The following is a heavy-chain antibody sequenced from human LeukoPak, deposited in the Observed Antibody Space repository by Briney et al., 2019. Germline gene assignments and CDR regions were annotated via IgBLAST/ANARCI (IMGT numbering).Heavy chain of an antibody. CDR1: GGSISSSSYY. D-gene: IGHD6-13*01. V-gene: IGHV4-39*01. CDR2: IHYTGNT. Sequence: KASETLSLTCTVSGGSISSSSYYWGWIRQPPGKGLEWIGTIHYTGNTNENPSLKSRVSISVDVSKNQFSLKLSSVTAADTAAYYCVSLSSSWQAEYFQHWGQGTLVTVSS. J-gene: IGHJ1*01. CDR3: VSLSSSWQAEYFQH.